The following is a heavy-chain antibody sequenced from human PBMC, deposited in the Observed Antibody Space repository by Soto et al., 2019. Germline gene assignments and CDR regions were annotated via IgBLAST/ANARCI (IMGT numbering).Heavy chain of an antibody. V-gene: IGHV3-11*01. J-gene: IGHJ4*02. D-gene: IGHD3-16*02. CDR2: ISSSGSTI. CDR3: ARDRAITFGGVIVTRGGRVGDY. Sequence: VPLVESGGGLVKPGGSLRLSCAASGFTFSDYYMSWIRQAPGKGLEWVSYISSSGSTIYYADSVKGRFTISRDNAKNSLYLQMNSLRAEDTAVYYWARDRAITFGGVIVTRGGRVGDYWGQGTLVTVSS. CDR1: GFTFSDYY.